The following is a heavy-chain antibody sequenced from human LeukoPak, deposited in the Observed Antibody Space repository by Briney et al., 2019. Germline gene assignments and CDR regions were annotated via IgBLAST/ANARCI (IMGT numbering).Heavy chain of an antibody. J-gene: IGHJ4*02. V-gene: IGHV3-74*01. Sequence: GSLRLSCATSGFTFSSYWMHWVRQVPGKGLVWVSRINGDGSITAYADSVKGRFSISRDNAKNTLYLQMNSLRAEDTAVYYCEPTYYYGSGILNWGQGTLVTVSS. D-gene: IGHD3-10*01. CDR3: EPTYYYGSGILN. CDR1: GFTFSSYW. CDR2: INGDGSIT.